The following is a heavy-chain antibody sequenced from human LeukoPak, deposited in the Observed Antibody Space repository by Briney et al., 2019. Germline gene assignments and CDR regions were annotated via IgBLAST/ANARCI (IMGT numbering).Heavy chain of an antibody. Sequence: PSETLSLTCTVSGGSISSGSYYWSWIRQPAGKGLEWIGRIYTSGSTNYNPSLKSRVTISVDTSKNQFSLKLSSVTAADTAVYYCARLTIFGVVTNDYWGQGTLVTVSS. J-gene: IGHJ4*02. CDR2: IYTSGST. CDR3: ARLTIFGVVTNDY. CDR1: GGSISSGSYY. D-gene: IGHD3-3*01. V-gene: IGHV4-61*02.